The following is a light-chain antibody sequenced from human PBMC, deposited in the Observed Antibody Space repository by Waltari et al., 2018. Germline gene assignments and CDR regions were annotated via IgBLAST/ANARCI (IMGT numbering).Light chain of an antibody. CDR3: MQGTHWLWA. V-gene: IGKV2-30*01. CDR1: QSLVYSDGNTS. J-gene: IGKJ1*01. Sequence: DVVMTQSPLSLPVTLGQPASIACMSSQSLVYSDGNTSLNWFQQRPGQSPGRLIYKVSNRDSGVPDRFSGSGSGTDFTLKISRVEAEDVGVYYCMQGTHWLWAFGQGTKVEIK. CDR2: KVS.